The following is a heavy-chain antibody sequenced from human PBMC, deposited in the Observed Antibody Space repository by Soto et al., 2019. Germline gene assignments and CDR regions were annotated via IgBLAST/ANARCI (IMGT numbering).Heavy chain of an antibody. D-gene: IGHD3-22*01. V-gene: IGHV4-30-2*01. Sequence: SETLSLTCAVSGGSISSGDYSWSWIRQPPGKGLEWIGYIYHSGSNYYIPSLKSRVTISVDRSKNQFSLKLSSVTAADTAVYYCAVIGYYPSYLDYWGQGTLVTVA. CDR2: IYHSGSN. CDR3: AVIGYYPSYLDY. CDR1: GGSISSGDYS. J-gene: IGHJ4*03.